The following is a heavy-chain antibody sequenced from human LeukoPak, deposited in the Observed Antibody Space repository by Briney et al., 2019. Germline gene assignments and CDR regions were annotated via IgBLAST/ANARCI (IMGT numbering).Heavy chain of an antibody. D-gene: IGHD6-19*01. CDR1: GGSINNKSYY. Sequence: SETLSLTCSVSGGSINNKSYYWGWLRQPPGKGLEWIGSISYSGSTYYNPSLHSRVTISVDTSKNQFSLKLSSVTAADTAVYYCAIRSGSGWFDYWGQGTLVTVSS. CDR2: ISYSGST. CDR3: AIRSGSGWFDY. J-gene: IGHJ4*02. V-gene: IGHV4-39*01.